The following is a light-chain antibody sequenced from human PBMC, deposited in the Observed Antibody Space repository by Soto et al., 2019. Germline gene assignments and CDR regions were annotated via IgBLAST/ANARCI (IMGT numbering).Light chain of an antibody. J-gene: IGKJ3*01. Sequence: EIVLTQSPGTLSLSPGERATLSCRASQSVSSSYLAWYQQKPGQAPRLLIYGASSRATGIPGRFSGSGSGTDFTLTVSRLEPEDFAVYYCPQYGRSPFTFGPGTMVDIK. V-gene: IGKV3-20*01. CDR2: GAS. CDR1: QSVSSSY. CDR3: PQYGRSPFT.